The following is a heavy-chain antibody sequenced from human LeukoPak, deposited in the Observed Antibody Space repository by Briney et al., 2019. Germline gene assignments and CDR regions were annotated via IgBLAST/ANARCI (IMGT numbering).Heavy chain of an antibody. CDR1: GGSISSYY. Sequence: SETLSLTCTVSGGSISSYYWSWIRQPPGKGLEWIGYIYYSGSTNYNPSLKSRVTISVDTSKNQFSLKLSSVTAADTAVYYCARHASGTGYSPFDYWGQGTLVTVSS. D-gene: IGHD3/OR15-3a*01. J-gene: IGHJ4*02. CDR2: IYYSGST. CDR3: ARHASGTGYSPFDY. V-gene: IGHV4-59*08.